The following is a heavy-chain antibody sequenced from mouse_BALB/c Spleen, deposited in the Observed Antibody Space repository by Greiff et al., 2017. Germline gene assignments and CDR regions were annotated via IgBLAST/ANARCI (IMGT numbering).Heavy chain of an antibody. V-gene: IGHV5-17*02. CDR3: ARNYRYEGAMDY. J-gene: IGHJ4*01. Sequence: VQLLQSGGGLVQPGGSRKLSCAASGFTFSSFGMHWVRQAPEKGLEWVAYISSGSSTIYYADTVKGRFTISRDNPKNTLFLQMTSLRSEDTAMYYCARNYRYEGAMDYWGQGTSVTVSS. CDR1: GFTFSSFG. CDR2: ISSGSSTI. D-gene: IGHD2-14*01.